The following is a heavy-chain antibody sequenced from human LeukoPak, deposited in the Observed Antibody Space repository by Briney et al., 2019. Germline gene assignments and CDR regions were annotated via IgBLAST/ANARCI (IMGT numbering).Heavy chain of an antibody. J-gene: IGHJ3*02. CDR3: AGRLNANPPAFDI. D-gene: IGHD2-15*01. Sequence: GSLKVSCKASGYTFTSYGISWVRQAPGQGLEWMGWISAYNGNTNYAQKLQGRVTMTTDTSTSTVYMELRSLRSDDTAVYYCAGRLNANPPAFDIWGQGTMVTVSS. CDR1: GYTFTSYG. CDR2: ISAYNGNT. V-gene: IGHV1-18*01.